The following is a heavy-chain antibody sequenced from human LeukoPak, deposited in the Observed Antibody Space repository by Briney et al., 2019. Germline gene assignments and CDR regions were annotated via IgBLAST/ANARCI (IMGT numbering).Heavy chain of an antibody. CDR3: ARDPHYGDYHNPEGYYYYGMDV. CDR1: GGTFSSYA. CDR2: IIPIFGIA. J-gene: IGHJ6*02. D-gene: IGHD4-17*01. V-gene: IGHV1-69*04. Sequence: SVKVSCKASGGTFSSYAISWVRQAPGQGLEWMGRIIPIFGIANYAQKFQGRVTITADKSTSTACMELSSLRSEDTAVYYCARDPHYGDYHNPEGYYYYGMDVWGQGTTVTVSS.